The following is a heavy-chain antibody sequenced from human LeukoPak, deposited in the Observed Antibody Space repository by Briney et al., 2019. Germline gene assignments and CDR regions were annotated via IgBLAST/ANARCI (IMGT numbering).Heavy chain of an antibody. CDR1: GFTFSSYA. V-gene: IGHV3-23*01. CDR2: ISDSGTST. CDR3: AKGVSGYGSGRPFDY. J-gene: IGHJ4*02. Sequence: GGSLRLSCAASGFTFSSYAMIWVRQAPGKGLEWVSLISDSGTSTYYPDSVKGRFTIPRDNSKNTVYLQMNSLRAEDTAVYYCAKGVSGYGSGRPFDYWGQGTLVTVSS. D-gene: IGHD3-10*01.